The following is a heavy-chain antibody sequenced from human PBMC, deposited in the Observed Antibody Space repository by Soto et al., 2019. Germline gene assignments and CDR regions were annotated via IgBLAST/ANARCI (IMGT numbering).Heavy chain of an antibody. V-gene: IGHV3-23*01. CDR3: AKDPNGDYVGAFDS. J-gene: IGHJ4*02. D-gene: IGHD4-17*01. CDR2: ITGSGAGT. CDR1: EFTFSTYA. Sequence: PGGSLRLSCAASEFTFSTYAMTWVRQAPGKGLEYVSSITGSGAGTFYADSVKGRFTISRDNSKNTLYLQLNSLRAEDTATYFCAKDPNGDYVGAFDSWGQGSLVTVSS.